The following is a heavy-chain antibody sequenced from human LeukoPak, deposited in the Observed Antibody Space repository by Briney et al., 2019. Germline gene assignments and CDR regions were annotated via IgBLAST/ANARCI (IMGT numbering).Heavy chain of an antibody. Sequence: GASVKVSCKPSGYTFTDSYIHWVLQAPGVGLQWMGWISPNNGDTKYAEDFQDRVTMTRDTSINTAYMELTGLTPDGTAVYYCVRSPIGASAYWGRGTLVTVSS. CDR3: VRSPIGASAY. J-gene: IGHJ4*02. CDR2: ISPNNGDT. D-gene: IGHD3-10*01. V-gene: IGHV1-2*02. CDR1: GYTFTDSY.